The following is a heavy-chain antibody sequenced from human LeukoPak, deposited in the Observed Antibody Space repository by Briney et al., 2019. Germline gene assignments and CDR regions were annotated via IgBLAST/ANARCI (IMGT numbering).Heavy chain of an antibody. V-gene: IGHV4-61*02. CDR1: GYSISSGYY. Sequence: KPSETLSLTCAVSGYSISSGYYWSWIRQPAGKGLEWIGRIYTSGSTNYNPSLKSRVTISVDTSKNQFSLKLSSVTAADTAVYYCVGATHAFDIWGQGTMVTVSS. CDR3: VGATHAFDI. J-gene: IGHJ3*02. CDR2: IYTSGST.